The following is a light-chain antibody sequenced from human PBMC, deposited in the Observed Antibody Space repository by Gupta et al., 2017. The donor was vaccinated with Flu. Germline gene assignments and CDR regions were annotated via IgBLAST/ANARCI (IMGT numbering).Light chain of an antibody. CDR1: QDIGSY. J-gene: IGKJ4*01. CDR3: QKYNSAPPA. CDR2: AAS. Sequence: PSSLSASVGDRVTITCRASQDIGSYVAWYQKKSGKTPKLLIYAASSLQSGVPPRFAASESGAVFTLTIISLQPEDVATYYCQKYNSAPPAFGGGTKVEIK. V-gene: IGKV1-27*01.